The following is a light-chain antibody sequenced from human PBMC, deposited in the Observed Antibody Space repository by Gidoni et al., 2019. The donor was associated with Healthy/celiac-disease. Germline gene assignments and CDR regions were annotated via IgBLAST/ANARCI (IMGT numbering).Light chain of an antibody. Sequence: DIQLTQSPSFLSASVGDRVTITCRASQGISSYLAWYQQKPGKAPKLLIYAAPTLQSGVPSRFSGSGSGTEFTLTISSLQPEDFATYYCQQLNSYPSITFGQXTRLEIK. V-gene: IGKV1-9*01. CDR1: QGISSY. CDR2: AAP. CDR3: QQLNSYPSIT. J-gene: IGKJ5*01.